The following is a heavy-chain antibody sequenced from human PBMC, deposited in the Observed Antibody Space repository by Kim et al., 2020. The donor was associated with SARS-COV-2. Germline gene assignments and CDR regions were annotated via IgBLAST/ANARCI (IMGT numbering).Heavy chain of an antibody. D-gene: IGHD4-17*01. CDR2: IRSKAYGGTT. CDR1: GFTFGDYA. V-gene: IGHV3-49*03. Sequence: GGSLRLSCTASGFTFGDYAVSWFRQAPGKGLEWVGFIRSKAYGGTTKYAASVKGRFTISRDDSKSIAYLQMNSLKTEDTAVYYCTRLDDYGDYPYYYYGMDVWSQGTTVTVSS. J-gene: IGHJ6*02. CDR3: TRLDDYGDYPYYYYGMDV.